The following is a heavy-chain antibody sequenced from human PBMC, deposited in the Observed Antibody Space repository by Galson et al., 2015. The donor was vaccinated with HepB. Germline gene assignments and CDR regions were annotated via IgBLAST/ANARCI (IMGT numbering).Heavy chain of an antibody. CDR3: AKDEYWDIVVVPAAIHYYYGMDV. V-gene: IGHV3-9*01. Sequence: SLRLSCAASGFTFDDYAMHWVRQAPGKGLEWVPGISWNSGSIGYADSVKGRFTISRDNAKNSLYLQMNSLRAEDTALYYCAKDEYWDIVVVPAAIHYYYGMDVWGQGTTVTVSS. CDR1: GFTFDDYA. D-gene: IGHD2-2*01. CDR2: ISWNSGSI. J-gene: IGHJ6*02.